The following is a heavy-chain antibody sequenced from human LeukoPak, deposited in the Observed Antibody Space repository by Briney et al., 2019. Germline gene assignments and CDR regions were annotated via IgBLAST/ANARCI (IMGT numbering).Heavy chain of an antibody. J-gene: IGHJ4*02. D-gene: IGHD2-2*01. Sequence: GGSLRLSCAASGFTFSSYAMHWVRQAPGKGLEWVAVLSYDGSKKYYADSVKGRFTISRDNSKNTLDLQMNSLRAEDTAVYYCATAPYHAAGYWGQGTLVTVSS. V-gene: IGHV3-30-3*01. CDR2: LSYDGSKK. CDR1: GFTFSSYA. CDR3: ATAPYHAAGY.